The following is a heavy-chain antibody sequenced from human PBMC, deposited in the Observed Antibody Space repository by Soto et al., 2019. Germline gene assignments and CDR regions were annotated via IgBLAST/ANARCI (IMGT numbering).Heavy chain of an antibody. Sequence: ASVKVSCKASGYTFTSYGISWVRQAPGQGLEWMGWISAYNGNTNYAQKLQGRVTMTTDTSTSTAYMELRSLRSDDTAVYYCAKDRLYCSSTSCPLSPDVRGQGTKVTGSS. CDR1: GYTFTSYG. D-gene: IGHD2-2*01. CDR2: ISAYNGNT. V-gene: IGHV1-18*01. J-gene: IGHJ6*02. CDR3: AKDRLYCSSTSCPLSPDV.